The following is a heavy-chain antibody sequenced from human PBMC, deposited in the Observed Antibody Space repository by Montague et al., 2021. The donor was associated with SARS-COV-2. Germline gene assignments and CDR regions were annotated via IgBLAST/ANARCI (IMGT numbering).Heavy chain of an antibody. J-gene: IGHJ5*01. Sequence: SETLSLTCTVSAGSTNTYYWSWIRQPSGKGLEWIGRIHASGIITYSPSLETRVTMSVDTSKNRFSLKLSSVTAADTAVYYCARGRFYYDSGGLGSWGQGTLVTVSS. D-gene: IGHD3-22*01. CDR1: AGSTNTYY. CDR3: ARGRFYYDSGGLGS. V-gene: IGHV4-4*07. CDR2: IHASGII.